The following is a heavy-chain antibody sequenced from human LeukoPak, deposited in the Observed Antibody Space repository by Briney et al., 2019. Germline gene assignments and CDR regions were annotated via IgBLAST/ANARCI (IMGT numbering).Heavy chain of an antibody. Sequence: GGSLRLSCAASGFTFSSYSMNWVRQAPGKGLEWVSSISSSSSYIYCADSVKGRFTISRDNAKNSLYLQMNSLRAEDTAVYYCARSWGTYYDILTGYYRYNWFDPWGQGTLVTVSS. V-gene: IGHV3-21*01. CDR2: ISSSSSYI. D-gene: IGHD3-9*01. J-gene: IGHJ5*02. CDR1: GFTFSSYS. CDR3: ARSWGTYYDILTGYYRYNWFDP.